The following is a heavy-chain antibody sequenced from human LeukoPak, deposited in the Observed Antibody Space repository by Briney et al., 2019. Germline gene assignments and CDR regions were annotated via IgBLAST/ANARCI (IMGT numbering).Heavy chain of an antibody. CDR2: ISSSCSTI. D-gene: IGHD3-10*02. Sequence: GGSLRLSCAASGLTFSSYEINWVRQAPGKWLEWVSYISSSCSTIYYADSVKGPFTISRDNAKNSLYLQMNSLRAEDTAVYYCAELGITMIGGVWGKGTTVTISS. V-gene: IGHV3-48*03. CDR1: GLTFSSYE. J-gene: IGHJ6*04. CDR3: AELGITMIGGV.